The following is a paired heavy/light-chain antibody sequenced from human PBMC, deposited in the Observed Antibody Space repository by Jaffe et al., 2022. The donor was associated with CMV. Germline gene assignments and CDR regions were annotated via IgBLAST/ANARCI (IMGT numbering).Light chain of an antibody. Sequence: QSVLTQPPSVSAAPGQKVTISCSGSSSKIGNNYVSWYQQLPGTAPKLLIYENTKRPSGIPDRFSGSKSGTSATLAITGLQTGDEADYYCGTWDDSLSVGGVFGGGTKLTVL. CDR3: GTWDDSLSVGGV. V-gene: IGLV1-51*02. CDR2: ENT. CDR1: SSKIGNNY. J-gene: IGLJ3*02.
Heavy chain of an antibody. CDR2: INHSGRT. J-gene: IGHJ6*03. V-gene: IGHV4-34*02. Sequence: QVQLQQWGAGLLEPSETLSLTCAVYGGSFSDYYWTWIRQPPGRGLEWIGEINHSGRTNYNPSLKRRVTISVDTSKNQFSLELTSVTAADTAIYYCARGKRRWPQFTHYYMDVWGKGTTVTVSS. CDR3: ARGKRRWPQFTHYYMDV. D-gene: IGHD6-25*01. CDR1: GGSFSDYY.